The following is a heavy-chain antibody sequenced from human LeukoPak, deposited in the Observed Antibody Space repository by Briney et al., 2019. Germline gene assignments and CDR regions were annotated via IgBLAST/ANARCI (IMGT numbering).Heavy chain of an antibody. CDR3: ASRGYYYGSGSYPLTDFWFDY. CDR2: IIPIFGTA. D-gene: IGHD3-10*01. J-gene: IGHJ4*02. V-gene: IGHV1-69*05. CDR1: GGTFSSYA. Sequence: EASVKVSCKASGGTFSSYAISWVRQAPGQGLEWMGGIIPIFGTANYAQKFQGRVTITTDESTSTAYMELSSLRSEDTAVYYCASRGYYYGSGSYPLTDFWFDYWGQGTLVTVSS.